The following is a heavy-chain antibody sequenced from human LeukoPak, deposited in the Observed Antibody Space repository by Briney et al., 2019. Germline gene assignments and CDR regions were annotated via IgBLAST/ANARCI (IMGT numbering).Heavy chain of an antibody. Sequence: PGGSLRLSCAASGFTFSSYAMNWVRQAPGKGLEWVSIISGSGGSTYYADSVKGRFTISRDNSKNTLYVQMNSLRAEDTAIYYCAKGSPGFYYYMDVWGRGTTVTVSS. CDR1: GFTFSSYA. V-gene: IGHV3-23*01. J-gene: IGHJ6*03. CDR2: ISGSGGST. CDR3: AKGSPGFYYYMDV. D-gene: IGHD5-12*01.